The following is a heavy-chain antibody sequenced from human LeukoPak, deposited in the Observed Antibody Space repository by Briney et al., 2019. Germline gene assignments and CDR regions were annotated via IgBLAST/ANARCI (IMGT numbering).Heavy chain of an antibody. CDR3: ARGTEVPAAHYYYYYMDV. V-gene: IGHV3-7*01. D-gene: IGHD2-2*01. CDR1: GFTFSSYW. Sequence: PGGSLRLSCAASGFTFSSYWMSWVRQAPGKGLEWVANIKQDGSEKYYVDSVKGRFTISRDNAKNSLYLQMNSLRAEDTAVYYCARGTEVPAAHYYYYYMDVWGKGTTVTVSS. CDR2: IKQDGSEK. J-gene: IGHJ6*03.